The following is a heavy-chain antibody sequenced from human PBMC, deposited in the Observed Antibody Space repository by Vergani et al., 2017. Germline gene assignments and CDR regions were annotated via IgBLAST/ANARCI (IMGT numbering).Heavy chain of an antibody. D-gene: IGHD2-8*01. CDR2: IYYSGST. Sequence: QVQLQESGPGLVKPSETLSLTCTVSGGSISSYYWSWIRQPPGKGLEWIGYIYYSGSTNYNPSLKSRVTISVDTSKNQYSLELSSVTAADTAVYYCARDLRLYCTNGVCKQRGWFDPWGQGTLVTVSS. CDR1: GGSISSYY. V-gene: IGHV4-59*01. CDR3: ARDLRLYCTNGVCKQRGWFDP. J-gene: IGHJ5*02.